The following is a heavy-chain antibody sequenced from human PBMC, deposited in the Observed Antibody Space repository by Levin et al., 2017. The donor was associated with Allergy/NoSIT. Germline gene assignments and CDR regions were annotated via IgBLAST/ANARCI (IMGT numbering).Heavy chain of an antibody. J-gene: IGHJ3*02. Sequence: SVKVSCKASGFTFTSSAMQWVRQARGQRLEWIGWIVVGSGNTNYAQKFQERVTITRDMSTSTAYMELSSLRSEDTAVYYCAATPSNYYVWGSYRYTDAFDIWGQGTMVTVSS. CDR2: IVVGSGNT. CDR1: GFTFTSSA. CDR3: AATPSNYYVWGSYRYTDAFDI. D-gene: IGHD3-16*02. V-gene: IGHV1-58*02.